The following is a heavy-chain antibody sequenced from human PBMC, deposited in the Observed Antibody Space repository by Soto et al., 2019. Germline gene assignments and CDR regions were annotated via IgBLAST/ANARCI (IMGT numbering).Heavy chain of an antibody. CDR2: IYYSGTT. Sequence: QLQLQESGPGLVKPSETLSLTCTVSGGSISSGSYYWGWIRQPPGKGLEWIGNIYYSGTTYYSPCFQSRDTISGDTSENHLSLRQSNVTAADSAVYSCARHRPDIVQMVFDCCYMDVWGKGTTVSVSS. J-gene: IGHJ6*03. V-gene: IGHV4-39*01. D-gene: IGHD2-8*01. CDR3: ARHRPDIVQMVFDCCYMDV. CDR1: GGSISSGSYY.